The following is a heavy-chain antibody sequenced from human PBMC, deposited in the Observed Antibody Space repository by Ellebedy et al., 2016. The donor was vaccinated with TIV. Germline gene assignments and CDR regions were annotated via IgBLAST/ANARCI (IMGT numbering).Heavy chain of an antibody. Sequence: AASVKVSCKASGGTFSSYGISWVRQATGQGLEWLGWMNPSSGSTGYARKFQGRVTMTRDTSINTAYMELNSLTAEDTAVYYCARDPYSSGWYNWFDPWGQGTLVTVSS. D-gene: IGHD6-19*01. V-gene: IGHV1-8*02. CDR2: MNPSSGST. CDR3: ARDPYSSGWYNWFDP. J-gene: IGHJ5*02. CDR1: GGTFSSYG.